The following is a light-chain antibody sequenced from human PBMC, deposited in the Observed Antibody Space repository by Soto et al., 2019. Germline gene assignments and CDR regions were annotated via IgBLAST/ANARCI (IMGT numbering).Light chain of an antibody. V-gene: IGKV3-15*01. CDR2: GES. CDR1: QSVRSN. J-gene: IGKJ4*01. Sequence: EIVMTQSPATLSVSPGERATLSCKASQSVRSNLAWYQQKPGQAPRLLIYGESTRATDIPARFSGSGSGTEFTLTIASLQSEDFATYYCQQYSGWPRTFGGGTKVDIK. CDR3: QQYSGWPRT.